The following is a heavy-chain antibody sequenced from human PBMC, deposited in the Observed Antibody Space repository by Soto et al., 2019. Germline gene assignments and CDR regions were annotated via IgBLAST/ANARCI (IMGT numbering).Heavy chain of an antibody. V-gene: IGHV4-39*01. J-gene: IGHJ5*02. CDR3: ARQRIQLWLGWFDP. CDR2: IYYSGST. Sequence: ASETLSLTCTVSGGSISSSSYYWGWIRQPPGKGLEWIGSIYYSGSTYYNPSLKSRVTISVDTSKNQFSLKLSSVTAADTAVYYCARQRIQLWLGWFDPWGQGTLVTVSS. D-gene: IGHD5-18*01. CDR1: GGSISSSSYY.